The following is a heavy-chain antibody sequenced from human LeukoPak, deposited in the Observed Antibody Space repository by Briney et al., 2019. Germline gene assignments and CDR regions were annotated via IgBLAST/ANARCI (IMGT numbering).Heavy chain of an antibody. V-gene: IGHV3-7*01. D-gene: IGHD3-22*01. CDR1: GFTFSRYW. CDR2: IKQDGSEK. J-gene: IGHJ4*02. Sequence: GGSLRLSCAASGFTFSRYWMSWVRQAPGKGLEWVANIKQDGSEKYYVDSVKGRFTISRDNAKNSLYLQMNSLRAEDTALYYCAVDTSGFHYWGQGTLVTVSS. CDR3: AVDTSGFHY.